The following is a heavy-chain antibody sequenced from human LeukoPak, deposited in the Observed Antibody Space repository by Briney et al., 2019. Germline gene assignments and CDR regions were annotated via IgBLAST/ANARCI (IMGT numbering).Heavy chain of an antibody. J-gene: IGHJ4*02. Sequence: ASVKVSCKASGYTFTSYGISWVRQAPGQGLEWMGWISAYNGNTKYAQRLQGRVTMTTDASTTTAYVELRSLRSDDTAVYYCARDLLQYFDWLTMAGYWGQGTLVSVSS. CDR1: GYTFTSYG. CDR2: ISAYNGNT. CDR3: ARDLLQYFDWLTMAGY. V-gene: IGHV1-18*01. D-gene: IGHD3-9*01.